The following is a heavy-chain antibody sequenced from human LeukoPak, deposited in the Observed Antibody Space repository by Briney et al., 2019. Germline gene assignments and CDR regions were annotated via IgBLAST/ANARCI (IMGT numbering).Heavy chain of an antibody. CDR3: ARGLLDTAIHYYGMDV. J-gene: IGHJ6*02. D-gene: IGHD5-18*01. V-gene: IGHV1-69*13. CDR2: IIPIFGTA. CDR1: GGTFSSYA. Sequence: GASVKVSCKASGGTFSSYAISWVRQAPGQGLEWMGGIIPIFGTANYAQKFQGRVTITADESTSTAYMELSSLRSEDTAVHYYARGLLDTAIHYYGMDVWGQGTTVTVSS.